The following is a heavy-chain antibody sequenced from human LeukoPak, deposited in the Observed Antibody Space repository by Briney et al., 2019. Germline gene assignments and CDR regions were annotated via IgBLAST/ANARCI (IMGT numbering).Heavy chain of an antibody. CDR1: GFTFSSYA. J-gene: IGHJ6*02. CDR3: ARDGPIAAAEKYYYYGMDV. CDR2: ISYDGSNK. V-gene: IGHV3-30*04. D-gene: IGHD6-13*01. Sequence: GGSLRLSCAASGFTFSSYAMHWVRQAPGKGLEWVAVISYDGSNKYYADSVKGRFTISRDNSKNTLYLQMNSLRAEDTAVYYCARDGPIAAAEKYYYYGMDVWGQGTTVTVSS.